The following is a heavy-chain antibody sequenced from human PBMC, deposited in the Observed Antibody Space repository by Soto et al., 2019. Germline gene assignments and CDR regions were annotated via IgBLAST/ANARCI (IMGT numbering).Heavy chain of an antibody. CDR1: GGTFSSYA. CDR3: AREPPFDPYGDSDYFDY. Sequence: GASVKVSCKASGGTFSSYAISWVRQAPGQGLEWMGGIIPIFGTANYAQKFQGRVTITADESTSTAYMELSSLRSEDTAVYHCAREPPFDPYGDSDYFDYWGQGTLVTVSS. V-gene: IGHV1-69*13. CDR2: IIPIFGTA. J-gene: IGHJ4*02. D-gene: IGHD4-17*01.